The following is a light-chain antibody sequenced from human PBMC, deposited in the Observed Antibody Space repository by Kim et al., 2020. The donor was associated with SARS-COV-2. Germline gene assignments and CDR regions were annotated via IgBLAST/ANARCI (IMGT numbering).Light chain of an antibody. CDR1: SGSVSTSYY. CDR3: VLYMGSGIWV. V-gene: IGLV8-61*01. Sequence: GTVTPTCGLSSGSVSTSYYPSWYQQTPGQAPRTLIYSTNTRSSGVPDRFSGSILGNKAALTITGAQADDESDYYCVLYMGSGIWVFGGGTQLTVL. CDR2: STN. J-gene: IGLJ3*02.